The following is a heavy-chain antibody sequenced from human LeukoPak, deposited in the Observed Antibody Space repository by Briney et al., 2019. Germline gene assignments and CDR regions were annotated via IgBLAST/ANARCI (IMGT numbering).Heavy chain of an antibody. Sequence: GGSLRLSCAASGFTFSSYGMHWVRQAPGKGLEWVAVIWYDGSNKYYADSVKGRFTISRDNSKNTLYLQMNSLRAEDTAVYYCAWTVGATAFDYWGQGTLVTVSS. J-gene: IGHJ4*02. CDR1: GFTFSSYG. V-gene: IGHV3-33*01. D-gene: IGHD1-26*01. CDR3: AWTVGATAFDY. CDR2: IWYDGSNK.